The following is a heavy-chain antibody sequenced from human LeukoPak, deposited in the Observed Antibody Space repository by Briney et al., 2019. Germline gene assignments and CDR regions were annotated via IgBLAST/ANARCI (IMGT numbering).Heavy chain of an antibody. D-gene: IGHD4-11*01. Sequence: ASVKVSCKASGYTFTSYGISWVRQAPGQGLEWMGWISAYNGNTNYAQKLQGRVTMTTDTSTSTAYTELRSLRSDDTAVYYCARESYSNYQFDYWGQGTLVTVSS. J-gene: IGHJ4*02. CDR2: ISAYNGNT. CDR3: ARESYSNYQFDY. CDR1: GYTFTSYG. V-gene: IGHV1-18*01.